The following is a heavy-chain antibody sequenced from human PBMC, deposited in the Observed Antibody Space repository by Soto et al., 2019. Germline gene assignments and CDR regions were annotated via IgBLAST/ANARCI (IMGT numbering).Heavy chain of an antibody. CDR2: LYSGGST. J-gene: IGHJ3*02. CDR3: ARDRPGDEGDAFDI. V-gene: IGHV3-53*02. Sequence: EVQLVETGGGLIQPGGSLRLSCVASGLTVSSNCMNWVRQAPGKGLEWVSVLYSGGSTHYAGSVKGRFIISRDNSKNTLYLQMNSLRAEDTAVYYCARDRPGDEGDAFDIWGHGTMVTVSS. D-gene: IGHD3-10*01. CDR1: GLTVSSNC.